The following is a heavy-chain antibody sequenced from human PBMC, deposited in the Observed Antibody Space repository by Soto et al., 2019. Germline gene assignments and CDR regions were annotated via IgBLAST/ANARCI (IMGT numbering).Heavy chain of an antibody. CDR1: GYKVSTWHNFTSYW. CDR3: ARRRAWNDAFDF. CDR2: IYPGDSDT. V-gene: IGHV5-51*01. Sequence: GESLKISCMGSGYKVSTWHNFTSYWIAWVRQMPGEGLEWMGIIYPGDSDTRYSPSFQGQVTISADKSINSVYLQWSSLKASDTATYYCARRRAWNDAFDFWGQGTLVTV. J-gene: IGHJ4*02. D-gene: IGHD1-1*01.